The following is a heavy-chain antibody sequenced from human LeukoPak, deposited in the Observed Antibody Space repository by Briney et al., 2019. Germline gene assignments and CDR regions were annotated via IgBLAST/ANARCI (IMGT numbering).Heavy chain of an antibody. Sequence: ASVTVSCTASGYTFTSYGISWVRQAPGQGLEWIGWISAYNGNTNYEQKLQGRVTMTTDTSTSTAYMELRSLRSDDTAVYYCARWVHDYYDSSGYYYVGPHFDYWGQGTLVTVSS. J-gene: IGHJ4*02. D-gene: IGHD3-22*01. V-gene: IGHV1-18*01. CDR3: ARWVHDYYDSSGYYYVGPHFDY. CDR1: GYTFTSYG. CDR2: ISAYNGNT.